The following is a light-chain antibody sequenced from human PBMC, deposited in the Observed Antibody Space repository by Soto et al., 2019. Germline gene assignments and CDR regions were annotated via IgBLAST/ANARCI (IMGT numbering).Light chain of an antibody. Sequence: DIQMTQSPSSLSASVGDAVSLTCRASRSISNYLNWYQQKPGRAPKPLISGASSLQRGVPSRFSGSGSGTTFTLTITSLQPDDFAIYFCQQSYTAPYTFGPGTKVDIK. CDR1: RSISNY. CDR2: GAS. CDR3: QQSYTAPYT. V-gene: IGKV1-39*01. J-gene: IGKJ3*01.